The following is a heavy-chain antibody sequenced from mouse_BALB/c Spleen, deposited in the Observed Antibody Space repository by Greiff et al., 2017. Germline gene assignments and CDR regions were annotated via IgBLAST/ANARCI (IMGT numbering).Heavy chain of an antibody. CDR3: AREDYYGSSYFDY. CDR1: GFSLTSYG. D-gene: IGHD1-1*01. CDR2: IWAGGST. J-gene: IGHJ2*01. Sequence: VKVVDSGPGLVAPSQSLSITCTVSGFSLTSYGVHWVRQPPGKGLEWLGVIWAGGSTNYNSALMSRLSISKDNSKSQVFLKMNSLQTDDTAMYYCAREDYYGSSYFDYWGQGTTLTVSS. V-gene: IGHV2-9*02.